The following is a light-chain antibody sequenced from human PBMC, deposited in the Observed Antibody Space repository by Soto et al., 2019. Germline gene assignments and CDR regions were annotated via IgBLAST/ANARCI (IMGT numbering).Light chain of an antibody. CDR2: AAS. CDR1: QGISSY. Sequence: DIQLTQSPSFLSASVRDRVTITCRASQGISSYLAWYQQKPGKAPKLLIYAASTLQSGVPSRFSGSGSGTEFTLTISSLQPEDFATYDCQQLNSYPRTFGQGTKVEIK. V-gene: IGKV1-9*01. J-gene: IGKJ1*01. CDR3: QQLNSYPRT.